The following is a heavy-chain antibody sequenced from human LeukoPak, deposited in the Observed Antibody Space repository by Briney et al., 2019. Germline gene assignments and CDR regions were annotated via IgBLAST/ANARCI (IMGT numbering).Heavy chain of an antibody. V-gene: IGHV1-2*02. Sequence: GASVKVSCKASTYTFTDYYLHWVRQAPGQGHQWMGWIDTNNGDTDYAQKFQGRVTLTRDRSISTAYMELGRPTSDDTAVYYCARRSRNGLDAFDIWGQGTMVTVSS. CDR2: IDTNNGDT. D-gene: IGHD1-14*01. CDR1: TYTFTDYY. J-gene: IGHJ3*02. CDR3: ARRSRNGLDAFDI.